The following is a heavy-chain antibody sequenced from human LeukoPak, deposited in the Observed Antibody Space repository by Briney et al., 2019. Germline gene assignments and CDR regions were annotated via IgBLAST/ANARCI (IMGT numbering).Heavy chain of an antibody. D-gene: IGHD4-11*01. CDR1: GGSFSGYY. J-gene: IGHJ4*02. CDR2: INHSGST. CDR3: ARGFNTVSPFDY. Sequence: SETPSLTCAVYGGSFSGYYWSWIRQPPGKGLEWIGEINHSGSTNYNPSLKSRVTISVDTSKNQFSLKLSSVTAADTAVYYCARGFNTVSPFDYWGQGTLVTVSS. V-gene: IGHV4-34*01.